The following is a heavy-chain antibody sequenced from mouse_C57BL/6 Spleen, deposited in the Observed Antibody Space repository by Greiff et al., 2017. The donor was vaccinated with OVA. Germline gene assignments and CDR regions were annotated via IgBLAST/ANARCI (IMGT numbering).Heavy chain of an antibody. J-gene: IGHJ4*01. V-gene: IGHV1-69*01. Sequence: QVQLQQPGAELVMPGASVKLSCKASGYTFTSYWMHWVKQRPGQGLEWIGEIDPSDSYTNYNQKFKGKSTLTVDKSSSTAYMQLSSLTSEYSACYYCARSRHYAMDYWGQGTTVTVSS. CDR2: IDPSDSYT. CDR3: ARSRHYAMDY. CDR1: GYTFTSYW.